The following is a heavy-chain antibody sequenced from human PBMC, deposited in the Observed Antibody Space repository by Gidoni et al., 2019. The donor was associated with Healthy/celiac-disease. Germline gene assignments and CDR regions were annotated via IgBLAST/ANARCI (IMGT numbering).Heavy chain of an antibody. CDR1: GFPFSSYA. CDR2: SSGSGGST. Sequence: VQLLESGGGLVQPGGSLSLSCAASGFPFSSYAMGWVRQAPGKGLEWVSASSGSGGSTYYADSVKGRFTISRDNSKNTLYLQMNSLRAEDTAVYYCAKEGTYYDPARWGQGTLVTVSS. V-gene: IGHV3-23*01. J-gene: IGHJ4*02. CDR3: AKEGTYYDPAR. D-gene: IGHD1-26*01.